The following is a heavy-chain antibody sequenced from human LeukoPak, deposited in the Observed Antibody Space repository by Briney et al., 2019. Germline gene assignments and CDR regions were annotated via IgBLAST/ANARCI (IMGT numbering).Heavy chain of an antibody. J-gene: IGHJ5*02. Sequence: ASVKVSCKASGYTFTSYGISWVRQAPGQGLEWMGWISDYNGNTNYAQKLQGIGTMTTDTSTSTAYMELRSLRSDDTAVYYCARDLYRDSLPVSWFDPWGQGTLVTVSS. CDR3: ARDLYRDSLPVSWFDP. CDR1: GYTFTSYG. V-gene: IGHV1-18*01. CDR2: ISDYNGNT. D-gene: IGHD4-11*01.